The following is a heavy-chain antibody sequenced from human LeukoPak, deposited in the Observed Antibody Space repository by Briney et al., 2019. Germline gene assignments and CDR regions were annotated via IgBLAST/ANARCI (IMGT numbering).Heavy chain of an antibody. CDR1: GFTFSSYG. V-gene: IGHV3-33*01. J-gene: IGHJ6*02. CDR3: ARVGIAAAGSYYYGMDV. CDR2: IWYDGSNK. D-gene: IGHD6-13*01. Sequence: GGSLRPSCAASGFTFSSYGMHWVRQAPGKGLEWVAVIWYDGSNKYYADSVKGRFTISRDNSKNTLYLQMNSLRAEDTAVYYCARVGIAAAGSYYYGMDVWGQGTTVTVSS.